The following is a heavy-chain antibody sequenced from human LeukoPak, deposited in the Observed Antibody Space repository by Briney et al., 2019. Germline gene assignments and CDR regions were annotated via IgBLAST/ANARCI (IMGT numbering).Heavy chain of an antibody. CDR1: GGSISSYY. Sequence: SETLSLTCTVSGGSISSYYWSWIRQPPGKGPEWIGHIYYSGSTKYNPALKSRVTISVDTSKNQFSLKLSSVTAADTAVYYCARHRYDSSGYYNFDYWGQGTLVTVSS. CDR3: ARHRYDSSGYYNFDY. V-gene: IGHV4-59*08. CDR2: IYYSGST. J-gene: IGHJ4*02. D-gene: IGHD3-22*01.